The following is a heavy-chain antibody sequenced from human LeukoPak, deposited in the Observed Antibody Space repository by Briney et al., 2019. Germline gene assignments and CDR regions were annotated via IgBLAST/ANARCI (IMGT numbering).Heavy chain of an antibody. V-gene: IGHV3-48*04. D-gene: IGHD3-3*01. CDR1: GFTFSSYS. J-gene: IGHJ3*02. Sequence: GGSLRLSCAASGFTFSSYSMNWVRQAPGKGLEWVSYISSSSSSTIYYADSVKGRFTISRDNSKNTLYLEMNSLRAEDTAVYYCAKELLTYDFWSGHDGYIWGQGTMVTVSS. CDR3: AKELLTYDFWSGHDGYI. CDR2: ISSSSSSTI.